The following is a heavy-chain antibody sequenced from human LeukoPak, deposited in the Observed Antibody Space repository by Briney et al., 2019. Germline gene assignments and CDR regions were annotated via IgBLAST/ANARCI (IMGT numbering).Heavy chain of an antibody. J-gene: IGHJ4*02. CDR1: GYTFTSYG. Sequence: GASVKVSCKASGYTFTSYGISWVRQAPGQGLEWMGWISIYNGNRNYPQKFQGRVTLTTDTSTSTAYMELRSLTSDDTAVYYCARDWSGYCSGGGCPYYFDFWGQGTLVTVSS. CDR2: ISIYNGNR. CDR3: ARDWSGYCSGGGCPYYFDF. D-gene: IGHD2-15*01. V-gene: IGHV1-18*04.